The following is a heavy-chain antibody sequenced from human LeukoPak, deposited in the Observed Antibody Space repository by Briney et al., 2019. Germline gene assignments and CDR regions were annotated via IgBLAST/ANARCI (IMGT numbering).Heavy chain of an antibody. D-gene: IGHD5-18*01. J-gene: IGHJ6*03. CDR3: ATWAMVIRKDYYYYYMDV. V-gene: IGHV1-2*02. CDR2: INPNSGGT. CDR1: GYTFTGYY. Sequence: ASVKVSCKASGYTFTGYYMHWVRQAPGQGLEWMGWINPNSGGTNYAQKFQGRVTMTRDTSISTAYMELSSLRSEDTAVYYCATWAMVIRKDYYYYYMDVWGKGTTVTVSS.